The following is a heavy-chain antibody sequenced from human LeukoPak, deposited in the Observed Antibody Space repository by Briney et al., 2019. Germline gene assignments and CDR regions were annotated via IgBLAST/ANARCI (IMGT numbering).Heavy chain of an antibody. D-gene: IGHD2-2*01. J-gene: IGHJ3*02. CDR2: IYTSGST. CDR3: ARVIWGYCSSTICYEVIADAFDI. Sequence: SETLSLTCTVSGGSISSYYWSWIRQPAGKGLEWIGRIYTSGSTNYNPSLKSRVTMSVDSSKNQFSLKLSCVTAVDTAVYYCARVIWGYCSSTICYEVIADAFDIWGQGTMVTVSS. CDR1: GGSISSYY. V-gene: IGHV4-4*07.